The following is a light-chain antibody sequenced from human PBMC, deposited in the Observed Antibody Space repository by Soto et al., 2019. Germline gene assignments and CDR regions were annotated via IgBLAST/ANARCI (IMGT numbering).Light chain of an antibody. CDR2: DNN. CDR1: SSHVGNNY. CDR3: GAWDSSLMGVV. Sequence: QSVLTQPPSVSAAPGQKVTISCSGSSSHVGNNYVSWYQQLPGTAPKLLIYDNNKRPSGIPDRFSGSKSATSATLDITALQTGDEADYYCGAWDSSLMGVVFGGGTQLTVL. J-gene: IGLJ2*01. V-gene: IGLV1-51*01.